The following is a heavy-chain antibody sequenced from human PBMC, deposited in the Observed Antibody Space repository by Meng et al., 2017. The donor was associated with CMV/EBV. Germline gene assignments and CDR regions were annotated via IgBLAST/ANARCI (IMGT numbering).Heavy chain of an antibody. CDR3: ARAQYSSSCDY. J-gene: IGHJ4*02. V-gene: IGHV4-30-4*08. CDR1: GGSISSEEYN. D-gene: IGHD6-13*01. CDR2: IYYSGST. Sequence: LPDPGPGLVNPSQTLSLHCTVAGGSISSEEYNWSWIRQPPGKGLEWIGYIYYSGSTSYNPSLKSRVTISVDTSKNQFSLKLSSVTAADTAVYYCARAQYSSSCDYWGQGTLVTVSS.